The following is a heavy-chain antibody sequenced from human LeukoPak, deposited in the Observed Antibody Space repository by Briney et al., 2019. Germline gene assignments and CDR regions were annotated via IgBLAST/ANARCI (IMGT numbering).Heavy chain of an antibody. J-gene: IGHJ6*02. CDR2: ISGSGGST. Sequence: PGGSLRLSCAASGFTFSSYAMSWVRQAPGKGLEWVSAISGSGGSTYYADSVKGRFTISRDNSKNTPYLQMNSLRAEDTAVYYCAKDPIAAGQYYYYGMDVWGQGTTVTVSS. D-gene: IGHD6-25*01. V-gene: IGHV3-23*01. CDR1: GFTFSSYA. CDR3: AKDPIAAGQYYYYGMDV.